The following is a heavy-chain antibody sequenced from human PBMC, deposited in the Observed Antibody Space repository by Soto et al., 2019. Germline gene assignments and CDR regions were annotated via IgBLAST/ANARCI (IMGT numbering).Heavy chain of an antibody. Sequence: QVQLVQSGAAVKKPGSSVKVSCKASGGTFSSYTISWVRQAPGQGLEWMGRIIPILGIANYAQKFQGRVTITADKSTITAYMELSSLRSEDTAVYYCARASGSYYPFDYWGQGTLVTVSS. CDR3: ARASGSYYPFDY. J-gene: IGHJ4*02. CDR2: IIPILGIA. CDR1: GGTFSSYT. V-gene: IGHV1-69*02. D-gene: IGHD3-10*01.